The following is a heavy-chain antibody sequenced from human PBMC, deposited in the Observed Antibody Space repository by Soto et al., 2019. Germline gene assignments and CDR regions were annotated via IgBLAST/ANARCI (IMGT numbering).Heavy chain of an antibody. J-gene: IGHJ4*02. D-gene: IGHD3-16*01. CDR3: ARAYDGFDY. Sequence: PSETLALICDVSSVSITSSNWWTWARQPPGKGLEWLGKISHSGTLDYNATLRSRVTISVAKPKNQLSLKLMSVTAADTAVYYCARAYDGFDYWGPGILVTVSS. CDR2: ISHSGTL. CDR1: SVSITSSNW. V-gene: IGHV4-4*02.